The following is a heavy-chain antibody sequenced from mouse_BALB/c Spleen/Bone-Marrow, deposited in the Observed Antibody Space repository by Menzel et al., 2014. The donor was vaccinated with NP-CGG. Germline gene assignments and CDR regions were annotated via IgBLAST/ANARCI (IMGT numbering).Heavy chain of an antibody. CDR1: GYTFTDYE. V-gene: IGHV1-15*01. Sequence: QVQLQQSGAELVRPGASVALSCKASGYTFTDYEMHWVKQTPVHGLEWIGAIDPETGGTAYNQKFKGKATLTADKSSSTAYVELRSLTSEDSAVYYCTRSLYGNYVMDFWGQGTSVTVSS. J-gene: IGHJ4*01. CDR3: TRSLYGNYVMDF. D-gene: IGHD2-1*01. CDR2: IDPETGGT.